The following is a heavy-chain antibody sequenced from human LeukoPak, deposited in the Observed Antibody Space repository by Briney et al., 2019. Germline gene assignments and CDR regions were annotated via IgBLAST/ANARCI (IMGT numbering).Heavy chain of an antibody. J-gene: IGHJ5*02. CDR2: IYHSGST. CDR1: GYSISSGYY. V-gene: IGHV4-38-2*02. D-gene: IGHD3-10*01. CDR3: ARDDPYYYGAGSHYGPAVSGGRWFDP. Sequence: SETLSLTCVVSGYSISSGYYWGWIRQPPGKGLEWIGSIYHSGSTYYNPSLKSRVTISVDTSKNQFTLKLSSVTAADTAVYYCARDDPYYYGAGSHYGPAVSGGRWFDPWGQGTLVTVSS.